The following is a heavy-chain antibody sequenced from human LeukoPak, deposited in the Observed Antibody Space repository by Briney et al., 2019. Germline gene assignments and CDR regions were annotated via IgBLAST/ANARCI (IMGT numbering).Heavy chain of an antibody. V-gene: IGHV3-7*01. Sequence: GRSLRLSCAASGFTFSNYWMTWVRQAPGKGLEWVAHINQDGSKEYYMDSVKARFTISRDNAKNSLSLQMNSLRAEDTAVYYCVRDGGVSGYDLLDYWGQGTLVTVSS. CDR2: INQDGSKE. CDR3: VRDGGVSGYDLLDY. D-gene: IGHD5-12*01. J-gene: IGHJ4*02. CDR1: GFTFSNYW.